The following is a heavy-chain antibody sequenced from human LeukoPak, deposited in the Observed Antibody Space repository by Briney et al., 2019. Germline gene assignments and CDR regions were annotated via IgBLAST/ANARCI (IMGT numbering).Heavy chain of an antibody. CDR2: IHPDGKNT. Sequence: GGSLRLSCAASGFTFSNYWMDWVRQAPGKGLVWVSRIHPDGKNTAYTDSVKGRFTISRDNARNTLFLQMNSLRTEDAAVYYCATYVDTVRYDAFDVWGQGTMVTVSS. J-gene: IGHJ3*01. D-gene: IGHD5-18*01. CDR3: ATYVDTVRYDAFDV. CDR1: GFTFSNYW. V-gene: IGHV3-74*01.